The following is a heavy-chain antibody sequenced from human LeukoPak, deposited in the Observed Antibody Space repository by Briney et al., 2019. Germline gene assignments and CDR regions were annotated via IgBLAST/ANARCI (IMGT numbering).Heavy chain of an antibody. CDR3: ASEGYYDSSGLEYFQH. D-gene: IGHD3-22*01. CDR1: GVTSSSYW. V-gene: IGHV3-74*01. CDR2: IYSDGSRT. Sequence: RGSLRLSSAASGVTSSSYWMHSVPDAPGEGLGWVSRIYSDGSRTSSTDSVKGRFTITRDYAKNTLYLQMNSLRAEDTAVYYCASEGYYDSSGLEYFQHWGQGTLVTVSS. J-gene: IGHJ1*01.